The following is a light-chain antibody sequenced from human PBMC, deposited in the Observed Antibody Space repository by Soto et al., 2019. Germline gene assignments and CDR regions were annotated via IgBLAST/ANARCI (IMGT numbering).Light chain of an antibody. J-gene: IGKJ4*01. CDR2: GAS. CDR3: QQYGSSLGLT. CDR1: QSVSSSY. Sequence: ESVLTQSPGTLSLSPGERATLSCRASQSVSSSYLAWYQQKPGQAPRLLIYGASGRATGIQDRFSGSGSGTDFTLTISRLEPEDFAVYYCQQYGSSLGLTFGGGTKVEIK. V-gene: IGKV3-20*01.